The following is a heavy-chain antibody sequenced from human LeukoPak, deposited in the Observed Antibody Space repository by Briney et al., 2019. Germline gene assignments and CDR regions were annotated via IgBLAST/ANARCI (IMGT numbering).Heavy chain of an antibody. CDR1: GFTFSSYA. CDR2: ISGSGGST. CDR3: XKSPXLHDYSLXYYYXMXV. J-gene: IGHJ6*03. V-gene: IGHV3-23*01. D-gene: IGHD4-11*01. Sequence: AGGSLRLSCAASGFTFSSYAMSWVRQAPGKGLEWVPAISGSGGSTYYADSVKGRFTISRDNSKNTLDLQMNSLRAEDTAVYYCXKSPXLHDYSLXYYYXMXVXXXXTTXTVS.